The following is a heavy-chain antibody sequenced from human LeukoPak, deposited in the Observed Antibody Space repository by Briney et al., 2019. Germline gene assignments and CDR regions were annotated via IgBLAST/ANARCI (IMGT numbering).Heavy chain of an antibody. CDR3: ARDGGYYYGMDV. D-gene: IGHD3-3*01. CDR1: GGFISSYY. CDR2: IYYSGST. V-gene: IGHV4-59*01. Sequence: SETLSLTCTVSGGFISSYYWSWIRQPPGKGLEWIGYIYYSGSTNYNPSLKSRVTISVDTSKNQFSLKLSSVTAADTAVYYCARDGGYYYGMDVWGQGTTVTVSS. J-gene: IGHJ6*02.